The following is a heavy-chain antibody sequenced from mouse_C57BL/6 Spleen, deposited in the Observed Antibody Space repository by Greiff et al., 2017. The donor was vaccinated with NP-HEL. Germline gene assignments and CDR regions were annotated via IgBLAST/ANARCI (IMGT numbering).Heavy chain of an antibody. V-gene: IGHV1-82*01. CDR2: IYPGDGDT. CDR1: GYAFSSSW. J-gene: IGHJ1*03. Sequence: QVQLQQSGPELVKPGASVKISCKASGYAFSSSWMNWVKQRPGKGLEWIGRIYPGDGDTNYNGKFKGKATLTADKSSSTAYMQLSSLTSEDSAVYFCAISGYYDPGYFDVWGTGTTVTVSS. D-gene: IGHD2-4*01. CDR3: AISGYYDPGYFDV.